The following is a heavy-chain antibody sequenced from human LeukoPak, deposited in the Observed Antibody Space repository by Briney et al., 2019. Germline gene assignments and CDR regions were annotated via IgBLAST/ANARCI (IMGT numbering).Heavy chain of an antibody. Sequence: GGSLRLSCAASGFTFSGYSMNWVRQAPGKGLEWVSSISSSSSYIYYADSVKGRFTISRDNAKNSLYLQMNSLRAEDTAVYYCARDQSRAADAFDIWGQGTMVTVSS. J-gene: IGHJ3*02. D-gene: IGHD6-25*01. CDR3: ARDQSRAADAFDI. V-gene: IGHV3-21*01. CDR2: ISSSSSYI. CDR1: GFTFSGYS.